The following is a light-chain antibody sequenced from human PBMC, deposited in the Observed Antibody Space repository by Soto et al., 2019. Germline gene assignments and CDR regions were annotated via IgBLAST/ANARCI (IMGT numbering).Light chain of an antibody. CDR2: AAS. Sequence: SQSPSTLSVSTGERATLSCRASQSLSFNLAWYQQKPGQAPRLLIYAASTRATGIPARFRGSGSGTDFTLTISSLQSEDFAVYYCQQYHNWPAFGQGTKVAIK. CDR3: QQYHNWPA. V-gene: IGKV3-15*01. CDR1: QSLSFN. J-gene: IGKJ1*01.